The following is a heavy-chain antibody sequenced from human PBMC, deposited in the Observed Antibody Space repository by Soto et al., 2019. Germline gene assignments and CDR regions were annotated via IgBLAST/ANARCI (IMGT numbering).Heavy chain of an antibody. CDR2: IIPILGIA. V-gene: IGHV1-69*04. CDR3: ARDPGYSHGYN. CDR1: GGTFSSYT. J-gene: IGHJ4*02. D-gene: IGHD5-18*01. Sequence: GASVKVSCKASGGTFSSYTISWVRQAPGQGLEWMGRIIPILGIANYAQKFQGRVTITRDTSASTAYMELSSLRSEDTAVYYCARDPGYSHGYNWGQGTLVTVSS.